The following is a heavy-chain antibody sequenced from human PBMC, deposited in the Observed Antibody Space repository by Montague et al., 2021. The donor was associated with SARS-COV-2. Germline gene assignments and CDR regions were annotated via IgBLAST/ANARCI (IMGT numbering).Heavy chain of an antibody. CDR3: ARHYSATLAAVY. CDR2: ISYSGST. V-gene: IGHV4-59*08. D-gene: IGHD2-15*01. J-gene: IGHJ4*02. Sequence: SETLSLTCTVSGGSISSFYWSWFRQPPGKGLEWIGYISYSGSTNYNPSPTSRVTMSVDTSKNQFSLKVNSVTAADTAVYYCARHYSATLAAVYWGQGTLVTVSS. CDR1: GGSISSFY.